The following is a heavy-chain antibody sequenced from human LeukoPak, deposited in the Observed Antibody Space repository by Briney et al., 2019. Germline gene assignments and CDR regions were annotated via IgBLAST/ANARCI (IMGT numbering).Heavy chain of an antibody. V-gene: IGHV1-8*01. CDR1: GYTFTNYD. J-gene: IGHJ4*02. D-gene: IGHD2-2*01. Sequence: ASVKVSCKASGYTFTNYDINWVRQATGQGLEWIGWMNPSSGNTGFAQRLQGRVSMTKDTSIRTVYMELSSLTSEDTGMYYCARGFYCTSTNCFAQYFDYWGQGALVTVSS. CDR3: ARGFYCTSTNCFAQYFDY. CDR2: MNPSSGNT.